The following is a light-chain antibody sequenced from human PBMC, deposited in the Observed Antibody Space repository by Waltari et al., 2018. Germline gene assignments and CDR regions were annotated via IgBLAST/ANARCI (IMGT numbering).Light chain of an antibody. CDR3: QQYGSSPQT. J-gene: IGKJ1*01. V-gene: IGKV3-20*01. CDR2: GAS. CDR1: QSVSSSS. Sequence: IVLTQSPGTLSLSPGERATLSCRASQSVSSSSLAWYQQKPGQAPRLPIYGASSRATGIPDRFSGSGSGTDFTLTISRLEPEDFAVYYCQQYGSSPQTFGQGTKVEIK.